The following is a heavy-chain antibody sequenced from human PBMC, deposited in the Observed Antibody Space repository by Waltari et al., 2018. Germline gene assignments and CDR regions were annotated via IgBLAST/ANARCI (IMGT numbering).Heavy chain of an antibody. Sequence: EVQLVESGGGLVKSGGSLRLSCAVSGFPFSSYTMTWVRQAPGKGLEWVSSISVTSSYIYYADSVKGRFTISRDNAKNSLFLQMNSLRAEDTAVYYCARAGYYGDYVFDYWGQGTLVTVSS. J-gene: IGHJ4*02. CDR2: ISVTSSYI. D-gene: IGHD4-17*01. CDR3: ARAGYYGDYVFDY. CDR1: GFPFSSYT. V-gene: IGHV3-21*01.